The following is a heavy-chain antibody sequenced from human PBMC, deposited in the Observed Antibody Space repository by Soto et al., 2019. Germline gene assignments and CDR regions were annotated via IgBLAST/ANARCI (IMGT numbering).Heavy chain of an antibody. CDR1: GGTFSSYA. J-gene: IGHJ6*02. V-gene: IGHV1-69*01. Sequence: QVQLVQSGAEVKKPGSSVKVSCKASGGTFSSYAISWVQQAPGQGLEWMGGIIPIFGTPNYAQKFQGRVTITAGESTSTVYMELSSLRSEDTAVFYCAREYNWNSIYYGMDVWGQGTTVTVSS. CDR3: AREYNWNSIYYGMDV. D-gene: IGHD1-7*01. CDR2: IIPIFGTP.